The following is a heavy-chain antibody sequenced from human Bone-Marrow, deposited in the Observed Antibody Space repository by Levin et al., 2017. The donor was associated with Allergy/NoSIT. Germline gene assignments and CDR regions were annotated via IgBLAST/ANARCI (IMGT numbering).Heavy chain of an antibody. CDR3: ARGREQWLASVFDY. V-gene: IGHV3-11*01. D-gene: IGHD6-19*01. CDR1: GFSFSDYY. J-gene: IGHJ4*02. Sequence: GGSLRLSCAASGFSFSDYYMSWIRQTPGKGLEWISYISDDSANTYYADSVKGRFTISRDNAKKSLYLQMSSLTAEDAAVYYCARGREQWLASVFDYWGQGTLVTVSS. CDR2: ISDDSANT.